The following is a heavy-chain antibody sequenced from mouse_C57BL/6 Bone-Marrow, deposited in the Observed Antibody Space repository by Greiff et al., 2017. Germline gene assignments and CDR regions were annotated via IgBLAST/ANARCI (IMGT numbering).Heavy chain of an antibody. CDR1: GFTFSSYA. V-gene: IGHV5-4*03. CDR2: ISDGGSYT. J-gene: IGHJ4*01. CDR3: ATTVVGHAMDC. D-gene: IGHD1-1*01. Sequence: EVKLVESGGDLVKPGGSLKLSCAASGFTFSSYAMSWVRQTPEKRLEWVATISDGGSYTYYPDNVKGRFTISRDTAKNNLYLQMSHLKSEDTAMYYCATTVVGHAMDCWGQGTSVTVSS.